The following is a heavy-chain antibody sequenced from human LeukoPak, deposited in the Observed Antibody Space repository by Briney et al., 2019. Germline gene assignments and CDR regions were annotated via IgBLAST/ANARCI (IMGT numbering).Heavy chain of an antibody. Sequence: PSETLSLTCTVSGGSISSYYWSWIRRPPGKGLEWIGYIYYSGSTNYNPSLKSRVTISVDTSKNQFSLKLSSVTAADTAVYYCARHLLYSSSWYTVDYWGQGTLVTVSS. CDR2: IYYSGST. CDR1: GGSISSYY. CDR3: ARHLLYSSSWYTVDY. J-gene: IGHJ4*02. V-gene: IGHV4-59*08. D-gene: IGHD6-13*01.